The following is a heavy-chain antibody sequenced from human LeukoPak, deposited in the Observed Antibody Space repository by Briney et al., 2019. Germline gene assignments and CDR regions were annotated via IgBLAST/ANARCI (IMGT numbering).Heavy chain of an antibody. J-gene: IGHJ4*02. D-gene: IGHD1-26*01. CDR1: GITLNDLS. V-gene: IGHV1-24*01. CDR2: FDPEDGET. CDR3: ATDGIPGATTTLDY. Sequence: ASVRVSCKVSGITLNDLSIQWVRQAPGKGLEWMGGFDPEDGETIYAPKFQARVTMTQDTCEDTAYMELSSLRSEDTAVYYCATDGIPGATTTLDYWGQGTLVTVSS.